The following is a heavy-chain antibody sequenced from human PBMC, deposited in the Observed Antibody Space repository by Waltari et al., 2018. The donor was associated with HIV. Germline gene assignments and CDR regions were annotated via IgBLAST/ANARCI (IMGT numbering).Heavy chain of an antibody. CDR3: VRDSLPKCAAGSCYRK. V-gene: IGHV3-49*03. CDR2: IRSLSYGGTS. Sequence: VRLEESGGAVVPPGRSLRLPWVVSGFNFEQSSFSWFRQAPGKAPEWVGFIRSLSYGGTSDYAASTRGRFIISRYDSQSVLHLDVTSLKTEDTGVYYCVRDSLPKCAAGSCYRKWGQGT. D-gene: IGHD3-16*02. CDR1: GFNFEQSS. J-gene: IGHJ1*01.